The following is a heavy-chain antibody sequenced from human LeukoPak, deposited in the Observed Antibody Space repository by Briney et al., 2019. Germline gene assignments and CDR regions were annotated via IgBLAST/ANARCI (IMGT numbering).Heavy chain of an antibody. CDR1: GFTFSSYS. Sequence: PGGSLRLSCAASGFTFSSYSMNWVRQAPGKGLEWVSSISSSSSYIYYADSVKGRFTISRDNAKNSLYLQMNSLRAEDTAVYYCARVKLRRPHIRDYMDVWGKGTTVTVSS. CDR3: ARVKLRRPHIRDYMDV. J-gene: IGHJ6*03. D-gene: IGHD1-1*01. V-gene: IGHV3-21*01. CDR2: ISSSSSYI.